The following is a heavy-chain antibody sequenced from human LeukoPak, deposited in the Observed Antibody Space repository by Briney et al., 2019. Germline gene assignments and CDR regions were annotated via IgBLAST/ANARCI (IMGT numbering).Heavy chain of an antibody. CDR3: AKDPRNILTGDYDDFDI. CDR2: LNPTYDIP. V-gene: IGHV1-46*01. D-gene: IGHD3-9*01. Sequence: ASVKVSCKASGYTCSNYCMHWVRQAPGQGLEWMGILNPTYDIPIYAQTFEGRVTMTRDMSTSTVYMELTTLTSDDTAVYFCAKDPRNILTGDYDDFDIWGQGTMVIVSS. CDR1: GYTCSNYC. J-gene: IGHJ3*02.